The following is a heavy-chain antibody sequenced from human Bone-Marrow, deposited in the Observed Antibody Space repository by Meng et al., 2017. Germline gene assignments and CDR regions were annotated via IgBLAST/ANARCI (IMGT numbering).Heavy chain of an antibody. J-gene: IGHJ4*02. CDR3: ARDQAVAGPN. Sequence: SPKISCAASGFTFDDYAMHWVRQAPGKGREWVSGICWNSGSIGYADPVKGRFTISRDNAKNSLYLQMNSLRAEDTAVYYCARDQAVAGPNWGQGTLVTVSS. V-gene: IGHV3-9*01. CDR2: ICWNSGSI. D-gene: IGHD6-19*01. CDR1: GFTFDDYA.